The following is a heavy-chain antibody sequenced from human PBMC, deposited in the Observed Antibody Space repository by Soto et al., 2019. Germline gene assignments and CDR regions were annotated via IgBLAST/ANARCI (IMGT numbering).Heavy chain of an antibody. CDR1: GGALTSYS. V-gene: IGHV1-69*01. D-gene: IGHD1-1*01. CDR3: ATYPRPYNWIDL. J-gene: IGHJ5*02. Sequence: QVRLEQSGAEMKKPGSSVRVSCQASGGALTSYSIHWVRQAPGQGLEWMGVIDPMFDTSNLAEKFKARVTFTADASTKTVYMDLTSLRSDDTAVYFCATYPRPYNWIDLWGQGTLLTVSS. CDR2: IDPMFDTS.